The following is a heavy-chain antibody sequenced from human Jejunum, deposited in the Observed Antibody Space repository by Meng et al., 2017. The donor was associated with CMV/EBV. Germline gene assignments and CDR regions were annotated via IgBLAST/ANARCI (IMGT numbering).Heavy chain of an antibody. CDR2: IAYSGST. CDR3: AWGPNMFYFDS. Sequence: VSGVSVSSRDSYWSWIRRPPGKEMEWMGYIAYSGSTNYNPSLKSRVTMSLDTSKTQVSLRLNSVTAADTAVYYCAWGPNMFYFDSWAQGTLVTVSS. V-gene: IGHV4-61*08. D-gene: IGHD3-16*01. J-gene: IGHJ4*02. CDR1: GVSVSSRDSY.